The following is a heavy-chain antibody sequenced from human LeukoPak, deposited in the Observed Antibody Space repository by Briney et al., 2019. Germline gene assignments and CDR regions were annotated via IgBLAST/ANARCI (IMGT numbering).Heavy chain of an antibody. J-gene: IGHJ4*02. CDR1: GFTLSSYG. V-gene: IGHV3-30*03. Sequence: PGGSLRLSCAASGFTLSSYGMHWVGQAPGKGLEWVAFMSYDGYDGSNKYYADSVKGRFTIFIDSSKNTLYLQMNSLRVEDTAVYYCARGTTGTTGHFDYWGQGTLVTVSS. CDR3: ARGTTGTTGHFDY. CDR2: MSYDGYDGSNK. D-gene: IGHD1-1*01.